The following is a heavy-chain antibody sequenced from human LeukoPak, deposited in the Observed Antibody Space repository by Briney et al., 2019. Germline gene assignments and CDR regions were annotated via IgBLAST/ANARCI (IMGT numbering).Heavy chain of an antibody. CDR1: GFTFSSYG. D-gene: IGHD6-19*01. CDR2: ISSSGSTI. V-gene: IGHV3-48*01. J-gene: IGHJ4*02. CDR3: AKNPLVSGTIYFDS. Sequence: GGSLRLSCAPSGFTFSSYGMHWVRQAPGKGLEWVSYISSSGSTIYYADSVKGRFTISRDNSKSTLYLEMNSLRAEDTAIYYCAKNPLVSGTIYFDSWGQGTLLTVSS.